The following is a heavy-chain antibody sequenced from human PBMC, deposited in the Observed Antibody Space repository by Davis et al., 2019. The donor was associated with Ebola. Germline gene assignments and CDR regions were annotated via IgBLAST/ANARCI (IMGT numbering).Heavy chain of an antibody. CDR2: ISNSAYTI. D-gene: IGHD6-6*01. CDR1: GFTFSDYY. CDR3: ARGSDSSSLDY. V-gene: IGHV3-11*04. J-gene: IGHJ4*02. Sequence: GESLKISCAASGFTFSDYYMSWIRQAPGKGLEWVSYISNSAYTIYYADSVRGRFTISRDNAKNSLYLQMNSLRVEDTAVFYCARGSDSSSLDYWGQGTLVTVSS.